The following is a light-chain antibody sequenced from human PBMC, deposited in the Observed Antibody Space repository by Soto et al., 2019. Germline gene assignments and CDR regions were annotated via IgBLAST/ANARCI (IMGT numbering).Light chain of an antibody. J-gene: IGKJ4*01. CDR3: QQTYSSPPT. V-gene: IGKV1-39*01. CDR1: QSVSNY. Sequence: DIKTTQSPSSLSASVGDRISITCRASQSVSNYLNWYQQRPGQAPKLLIFAAYILQTGVPSRFTGAGSGTDFTLTLSSLQPEDSATYFCQQTYSSPPTFGGGTKVEIK. CDR2: AAY.